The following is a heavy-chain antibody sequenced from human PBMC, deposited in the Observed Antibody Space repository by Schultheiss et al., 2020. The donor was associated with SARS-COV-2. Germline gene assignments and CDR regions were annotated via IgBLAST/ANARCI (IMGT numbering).Heavy chain of an antibody. CDR2: IVVGSGNT. J-gene: IGHJ5*02. Sequence: SVKVSCKASGFTFTSSAVQWVRQARGQRLEWIGWIVVGSGNTNYAQKFQGRVTMTRDTSISTAYMELSRLRSDDTAVYYCARVMGDNDYGDWFDPWGQGTLVTVSS. CDR3: ARVMGDNDYGDWFDP. CDR1: GFTFTSSA. D-gene: IGHD4-17*01. V-gene: IGHV1-58*01.